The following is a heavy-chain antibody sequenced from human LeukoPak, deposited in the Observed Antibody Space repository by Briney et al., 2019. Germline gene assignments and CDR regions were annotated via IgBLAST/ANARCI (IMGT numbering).Heavy chain of an antibody. CDR2: INPNSGGT. V-gene: IGHV1-2*02. J-gene: IGHJ4*02. CDR1: GYTFTGYY. D-gene: IGHD2-2*01. Sequence: ASVKVSCKASGYTFTGYYMHWVRQAPGQGLEWMGWINPNSGGTNYAQKFQGRVTMTRDTSISTAYMELSRLRSDDTAVYYCARVRCSNTSCYGPLDYWGQGTLVTVSS. CDR3: ARVRCSNTSCYGPLDY.